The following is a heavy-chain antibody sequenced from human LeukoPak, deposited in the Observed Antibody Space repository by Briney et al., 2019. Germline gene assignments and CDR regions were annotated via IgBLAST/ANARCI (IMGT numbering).Heavy chain of an antibody. CDR3: AKGGGGSTTYHYYYMDV. CDR1: GGSISSSSYY. D-gene: IGHD2/OR15-2a*01. J-gene: IGHJ6*03. CDR2: IYYSGST. V-gene: IGHV4-39*01. Sequence: SETLSLTCTVSGGSISSSSYYWGWIRQPPGKGLEWIGSIYYSGSTYYNPSLKSRVTISVDTSKNQFSLKLSSVTAADTAVYYCAKGGGGSTTYHYYYMDVWGKGTTVIVSS.